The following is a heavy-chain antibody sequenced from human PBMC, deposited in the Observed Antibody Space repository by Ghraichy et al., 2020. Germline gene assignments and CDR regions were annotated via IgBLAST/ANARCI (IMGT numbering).Heavy chain of an antibody. CDR1: GYTFANYG. J-gene: IGHJ4*01. V-gene: IGHV1-18*01. D-gene: IGHD2-2*02. CDR2: ISAYNGET. CDR3: AREPHYCSSVTCYMGGDY. Sequence: ASVKVSCKPSGYTFANYGVSWVRQAPGQGLEWMGWISAYNGETMYAQKFRGRLTMTTDTPTSTAYMELRSLGSDDTAVYYCAREPHYCSSVTCYMGGDYWGHGTLVTVSS.